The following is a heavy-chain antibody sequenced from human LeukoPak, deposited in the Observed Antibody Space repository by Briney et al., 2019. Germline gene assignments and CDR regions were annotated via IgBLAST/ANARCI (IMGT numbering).Heavy chain of an antibody. D-gene: IGHD1-20*01. CDR1: GFTFSSYA. J-gene: IGHJ4*02. V-gene: IGHV3-23*01. CDR3: AGGTDRYNWNPDY. Sequence: PGGSLRLSCAASGFTFSSYAMSWVRQAPGKGLEWVSAISGSGGSTYYADSVKGRFTISRDNSKNTLYLQMNSLRAEDTAVYYCAGGTDRYNWNPDYWGQGTLVTVSS. CDR2: ISGSGGST.